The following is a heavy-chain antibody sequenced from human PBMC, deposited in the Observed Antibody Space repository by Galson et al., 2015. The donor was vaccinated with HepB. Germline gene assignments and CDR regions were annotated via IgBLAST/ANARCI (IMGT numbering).Heavy chain of an antibody. CDR2: ISGSGGST. J-gene: IGHJ3*02. CDR1: GFTFSSYA. V-gene: IGHV3-23*01. D-gene: IGHD4-23*01. CDR3: AKDWLATTVVTPYDAFDI. Sequence: SLRLSCAASGFTFSSYAMSWVRQAPGKGPEWVSAISGSGGSTYYADSVKGRFTISRDNSKNTLYLQMNSLRAEDTAVYYCAKDWLATTVVTPYDAFDIWGQGTMVTVSS.